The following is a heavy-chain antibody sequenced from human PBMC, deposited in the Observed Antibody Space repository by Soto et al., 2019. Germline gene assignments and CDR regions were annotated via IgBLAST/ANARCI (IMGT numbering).Heavy chain of an antibody. CDR1: GFTFSSYA. D-gene: IGHD2-2*01. V-gene: IGHV3-23*01. CDR3: AKSSGDIVVVPAATTRLYYYYYYMDV. Sequence: GESLKISCAASGFTFSSYAMSWVRQAPGKGLEWVSAISGSGGSTYYADSVKGRFTISRDNSKNTLYLQMNSLRAEDTAVYYCAKSSGDIVVVPAATTRLYYYYYYMDVWGKGTTVTVSS. J-gene: IGHJ6*03. CDR2: ISGSGGST.